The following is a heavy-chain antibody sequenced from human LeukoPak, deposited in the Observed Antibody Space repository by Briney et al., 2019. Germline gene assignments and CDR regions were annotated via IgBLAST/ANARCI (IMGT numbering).Heavy chain of an antibody. V-gene: IGHV4-59*01. J-gene: IGHJ5*02. CDR3: ARVFGWFGPGRFDP. CDR1: GGSISSYY. D-gene: IGHD3-10*01. CDR2: IYYSGST. Sequence: PSETLSLTCTVSGGSISSYYWSWIRQPPGKGLEWIGYIYYSGSTNYNPSLKSRVTISVDTSKNQFSLKLSSVTAADTAVYYCARVFGWFGPGRFDPWGQGTLVTVSS.